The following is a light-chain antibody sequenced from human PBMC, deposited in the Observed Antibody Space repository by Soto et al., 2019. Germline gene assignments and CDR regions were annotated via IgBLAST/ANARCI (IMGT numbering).Light chain of an antibody. CDR2: GAS. Sequence: EVVLTQSPDTLYLSPGERATLSCRASHSVNSNYLAWYQQKPGRAPRLLIHGASIRATGIPDRFIGSGSGTDFTVTISILEPEDFAVYYCQQYGSSQWTFGQGTKVEIK. CDR1: HSVNSNY. CDR3: QQYGSSQWT. J-gene: IGKJ1*01. V-gene: IGKV3-20*01.